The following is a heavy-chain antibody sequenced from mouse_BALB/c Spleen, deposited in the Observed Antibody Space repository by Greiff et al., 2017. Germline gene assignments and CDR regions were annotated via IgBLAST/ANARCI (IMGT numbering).Heavy chain of an antibody. V-gene: IGHV5-9-4*01. Sequence: EVKLVESGGGLVKPGGSLKLSCAASGFTFSSYAMSWVRQSPEKRLEWVAEISSGGSYTYYPDTVTGRFTISRDNAKNTLYLEMSSLRSEDTAMYYCARDYYGSSYGDYAMDYWGQGTSVTVSS. J-gene: IGHJ4*01. CDR3: ARDYYGSSYGDYAMDY. CDR1: GFTFSSYA. CDR2: ISSGGSYT. D-gene: IGHD1-1*01.